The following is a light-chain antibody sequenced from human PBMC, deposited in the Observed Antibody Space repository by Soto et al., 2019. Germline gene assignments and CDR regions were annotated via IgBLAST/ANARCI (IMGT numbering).Light chain of an antibody. V-gene: IGKV3-15*01. CDR2: GTS. Sequence: EIVMTQSPATLSVSPGERATLSCRASQSISSDLAWYRQKPGQAPRLLIYGTSTRVTGIPARFSGSGSGTEFTLTISSLQSEDFAVYYCQQYYNWPLTFGGGTKVDI. CDR3: QQYYNWPLT. CDR1: QSISSD. J-gene: IGKJ4*01.